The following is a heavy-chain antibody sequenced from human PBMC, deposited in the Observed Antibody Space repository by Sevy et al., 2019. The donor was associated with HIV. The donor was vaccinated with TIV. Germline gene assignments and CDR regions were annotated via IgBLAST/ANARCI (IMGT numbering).Heavy chain of an antibody. Sequence: SETLSLTCTVSGGSMSTYYWSWIRQPPGKGLEWIGYIYYSGSTNYNPSLKSRVTISVDTSKNQFSLKLSSVTAADTAVNYCAGGGGGHAFDYWVQGTLVTVSS. J-gene: IGHJ4*02. CDR3: AGGGGGHAFDY. CDR1: GGSMSTYY. CDR2: IYYSGST. D-gene: IGHD3-16*01. V-gene: IGHV4-59*01.